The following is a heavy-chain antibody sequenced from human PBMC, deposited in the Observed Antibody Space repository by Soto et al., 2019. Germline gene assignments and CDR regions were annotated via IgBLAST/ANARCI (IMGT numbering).Heavy chain of an antibody. D-gene: IGHD4-17*01. J-gene: IGHJ5*02. CDR2: ISGSGGST. CDR3: AKLYGDYVRYNWFDP. V-gene: IGHV3-23*01. CDR1: GFTFTSYA. Sequence: GGSLRLSCAASGFTFTSYAMSWVRQAPGKGLEWVSAISGSGGSTHYADSVRGRFTISRDNSKNTLYLQMNSLRAEDTAVYYCAKLYGDYVRYNWFDPWGQGTLVTVSS.